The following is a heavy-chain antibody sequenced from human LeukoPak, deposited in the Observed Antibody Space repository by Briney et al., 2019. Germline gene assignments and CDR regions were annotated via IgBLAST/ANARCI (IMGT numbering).Heavy chain of an antibody. CDR3: ARVELYRGSYLATPY. J-gene: IGHJ4*02. V-gene: IGHV1-69*13. CDR1: GGTFSRYA. CDR2: IIPIFGTV. Sequence: SVKVSCKASGGTFSRYAISWVRQAPGQGLEWMGGIIPIFGTVNYAQKFQGRVTITADESTSTAYMELSSLRSEDTAVYYCARVELYRGSYLATPYWGQGTLVTVSS. D-gene: IGHD1-26*01.